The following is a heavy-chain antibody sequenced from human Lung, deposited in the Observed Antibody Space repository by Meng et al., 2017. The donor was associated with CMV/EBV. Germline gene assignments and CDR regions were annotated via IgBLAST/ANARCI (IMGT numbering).Heavy chain of an antibody. J-gene: IGHJ5*01. V-gene: IGHV4-38-2*02. CDR3: ARDYRTGCSSTSCYNWFDP. Sequence: SETLSLXXTVPGYSISNGYYWGWIRQPPGKGLEWIGSIYHSGSTYYNPSLKSRVTISVDTSKNQFSLKLSAVTAADTAVYYCARDYRTGCSSTSCYNWFDPWGQGTLVTVSS. CDR2: IYHSGST. CDR1: GYSISNGYY. D-gene: IGHD2-2*01.